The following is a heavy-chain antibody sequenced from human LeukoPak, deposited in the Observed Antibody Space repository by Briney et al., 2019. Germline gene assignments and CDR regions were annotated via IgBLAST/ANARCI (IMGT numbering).Heavy chain of an antibody. V-gene: IGHV3-30-3*01. J-gene: IGHJ4*02. CDR1: GFTFNTYA. Sequence: GGSLRLSCAASGFTFNTYAMHWVRQAPGKGLEWAAVISYDGSNKYYADSVKGRFTISRDNSKNTLYLQVNTLRAEDTAVYYCARDNNWGSTHYWGQGTLVTVSS. D-gene: IGHD7-27*01. CDR3: ARDNNWGSTHY. CDR2: ISYDGSNK.